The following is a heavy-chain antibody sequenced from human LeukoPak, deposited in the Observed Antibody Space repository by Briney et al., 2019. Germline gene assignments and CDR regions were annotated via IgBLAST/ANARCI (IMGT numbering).Heavy chain of an antibody. CDR3: ARGPYSYDSSGAFDI. CDR2: IYYSGSS. Sequence: SETLSLTCSVSGGSISSSSYYWGWIRQPPGKGLEWIGNIYYSGSSYYNPSLKSRVTISVDTSKNQFSLKLSSVTAADTAVYFCARGPYSYDSSGAFDIWGQGTMVTVSS. D-gene: IGHD3-22*01. CDR1: GGSISSSSYY. V-gene: IGHV4-39*07. J-gene: IGHJ3*02.